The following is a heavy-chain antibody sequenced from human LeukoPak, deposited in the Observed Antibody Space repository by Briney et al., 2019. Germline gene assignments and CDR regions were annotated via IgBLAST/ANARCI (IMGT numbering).Heavy chain of an antibody. D-gene: IGHD3-10*01. CDR2: ISYDGSNK. V-gene: IGHV3-30*18. Sequence: GGSLRLSCAASGFTFSSYGMHWVRQAPGQGLEWVAVISYDGSNKYYADSVKGRFTISRDNSKNTLYLQMNSLRAEDTAVYYCAKDPVALRYYYYGMDVWGQGTTVTVSS. J-gene: IGHJ6*02. CDR1: GFTFSSYG. CDR3: AKDPVALRYYYYGMDV.